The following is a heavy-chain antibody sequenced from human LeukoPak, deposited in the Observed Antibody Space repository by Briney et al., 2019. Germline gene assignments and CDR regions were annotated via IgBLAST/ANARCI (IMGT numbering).Heavy chain of an antibody. CDR3: AADDYGDKDGGY. D-gene: IGHD4-17*01. Sequence: PSETLSLTCTVSGGSISSYYWSWIRQPPGKGLEWIGYIYYSGSTNYNPSLKSRVTISVDTSKNQFSLKLSSVTAADTAVYYCAADDYGDKDGGYWGQGTLVTVSS. CDR1: GGSISSYY. CDR2: IYYSGST. V-gene: IGHV4-59*01. J-gene: IGHJ4*02.